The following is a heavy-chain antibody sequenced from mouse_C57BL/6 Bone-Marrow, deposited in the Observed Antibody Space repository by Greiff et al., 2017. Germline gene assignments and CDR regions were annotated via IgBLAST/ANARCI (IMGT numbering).Heavy chain of an antibody. Sequence: VQLQQSGAELARPGASVKLSCKASGYTFTSYGISWVKQRTGQGLEWIGEIYPRSGNTYYNEKVKGKATLTADKSSSTAYMELRSLTSEDSAVYFCARWGRGLGFAYWGQGTLVTVSA. CDR1: GYTFTSYG. V-gene: IGHV1-81*01. D-gene: IGHD6-1*01. J-gene: IGHJ3*01. CDR2: IYPRSGNT. CDR3: ARWGRGLGFAY.